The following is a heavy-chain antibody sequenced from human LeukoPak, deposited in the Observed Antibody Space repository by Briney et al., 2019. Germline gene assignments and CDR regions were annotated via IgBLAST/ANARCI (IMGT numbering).Heavy chain of an antibody. CDR3: ARAPEWLLYWDY. CDR2: IYYSGST. J-gene: IGHJ4*02. V-gene: IGHV4-59*01. D-gene: IGHD3-3*01. Sequence: TSETLSLTCTVSGGSISSYYWSWIRQPPGKGLEWIGYIYYSGSTNYNPSLKSRVTISVDTSMNQFSLKLSSVTAADTAVYYCARAPEWLLYWDYWGQGTLVTVSS. CDR1: GGSISSYY.